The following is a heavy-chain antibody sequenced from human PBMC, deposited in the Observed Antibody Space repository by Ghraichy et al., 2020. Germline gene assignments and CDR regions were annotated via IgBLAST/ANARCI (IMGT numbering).Heavy chain of an antibody. V-gene: IGHV3-7*03. Sequence: ETLSLTCAASGLTFSNYWMSWVRQAPGKGLEWVANIKQDGSEKYYVDSVKGRFTISRDNAKNSLYLQMNSLRAEDTAVYYCALRYGSSYDYWGQGTLVTVSS. CDR1: GLTFSNYW. J-gene: IGHJ4*02. CDR3: ALRYGSSYDY. D-gene: IGHD3-9*01. CDR2: IKQDGSEK.